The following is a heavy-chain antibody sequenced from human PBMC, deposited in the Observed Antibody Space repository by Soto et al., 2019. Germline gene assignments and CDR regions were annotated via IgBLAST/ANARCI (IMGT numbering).Heavy chain of an antibody. J-gene: IGHJ4*02. CDR1: GGSFSGYY. D-gene: IGHD4-17*01. V-gene: IGHV4-34*02. CDR3: ARGAGDYGDSPPWVDYYFDH. CDR2: INHSGST. Sequence: QVQLQQWGAGLLKPSETLSLTCAVYGGSFSGYYWNWIRQSPGKGLEWIGEINHSGSTNYNPSLKSRVPISVDTSKNQFSLKLNSVTAADTAVYYCARGAGDYGDSPPWVDYYFDHWGQGTLVTVSS.